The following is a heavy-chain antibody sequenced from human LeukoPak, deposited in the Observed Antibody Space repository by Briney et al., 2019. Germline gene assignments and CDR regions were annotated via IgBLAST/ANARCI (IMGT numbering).Heavy chain of an antibody. J-gene: IGHJ6*03. D-gene: IGHD6-13*01. V-gene: IGHV3-23*01. Sequence: GGSLRLSCAASGFTFSSCAMSWVRRAPGKGLEWVSAISGSGGSTYYADSVKGRFTISRDNSKNTLYLQMNSLRAEDTAVYYCAKDPELARHYYYYYMDVWGKGTTVTVSS. CDR2: ISGSGGST. CDR3: AKDPELARHYYYYYMDV. CDR1: GFTFSSCA.